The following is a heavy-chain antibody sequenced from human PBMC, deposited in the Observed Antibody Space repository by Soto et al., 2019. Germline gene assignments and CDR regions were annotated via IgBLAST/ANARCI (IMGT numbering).Heavy chain of an antibody. CDR3: AKDFRSDGRYDLDH. V-gene: IGHV3-23*01. Sequence: GGPHRLSKGASECNCRNYAMHWVLQNTGKGLEWVALILGSGVGADYADSVKGRFIISRDNSKNTLFLQMRSLRADDTAIYFCAKDFRSDGRYDLDHWGQGTMVTVSS. CDR1: ECNCRNYA. J-gene: IGHJ4*02. CDR2: ILGSGVGA. D-gene: IGHD3-3*01.